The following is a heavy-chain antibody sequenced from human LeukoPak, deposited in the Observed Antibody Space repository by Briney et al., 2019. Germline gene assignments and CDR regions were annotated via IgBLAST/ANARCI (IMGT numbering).Heavy chain of an antibody. CDR1: GFTFDDYA. V-gene: IGHV3-9*01. CDR3: AKDRAAGGGFDP. CDR2: ISWNSGSI. J-gene: IGHJ5*02. Sequence: GGSLRLSCAASGFTFDDYAMHWVRQAPGKGLEWVSGISWNSGSIGYADSVKGRFTISRDNSKNTLYLQMNSLRAEDTAVYYCAKDRAAGGGFDPWGQGTLVTVSS. D-gene: IGHD6-13*01.